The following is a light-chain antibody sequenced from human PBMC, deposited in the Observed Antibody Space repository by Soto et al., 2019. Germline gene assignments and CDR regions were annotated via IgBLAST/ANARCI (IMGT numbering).Light chain of an antibody. CDR1: SSDIGSYNL. J-gene: IGLJ1*01. V-gene: IGLV2-14*02. CDR2: EVS. Sequence: QSALTQPASVSGSPGQSITISCTGTSSDIGSYNLVSWYQQHPGKAPKVMIYEVSNRPSGVSNRFSASKSGNTASLTISGLQAEDEATYYCSSYSSSSTLVFGTGTKLTVL. CDR3: SSYSSSSTLV.